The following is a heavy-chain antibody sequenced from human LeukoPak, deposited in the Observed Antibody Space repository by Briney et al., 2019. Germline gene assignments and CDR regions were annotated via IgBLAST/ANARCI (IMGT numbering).Heavy chain of an antibody. CDR3: ARLIPPFGPGSPHPHQFDS. CDR2: INHSGST. CDR1: GGSFSGYY. Sequence: SETLSLTCAVYGGSFSGYYWSWIRQPPGKGLEWIGEINHSGSTNYNPSLKSRVTISVDTSKNQFSLEVSSVTAADTAVYYCARLIPPFGPGSPHPHQFDSWGRGTLVIVPS. D-gene: IGHD3-10*01. V-gene: IGHV4-34*01. J-gene: IGHJ4*02.